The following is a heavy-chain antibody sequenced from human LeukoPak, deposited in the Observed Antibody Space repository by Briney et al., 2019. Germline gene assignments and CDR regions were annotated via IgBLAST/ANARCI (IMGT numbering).Heavy chain of an antibody. D-gene: IGHD3-22*01. J-gene: IGHJ4*02. CDR1: GFTFSSYG. CDR3: ASDVLDYYDSSGLRGPRDY. Sequence: GGSLRLSCAASGFTFSSYGMHWVRQAPGKGLEWVAVIWYDGSNKYYADSVRGRFTISRDNSKNTLYLQMNSLRAEDTAVYYCASDVLDYYDSSGLRGPRDYWGQGTLVTVSS. CDR2: IWYDGSNK. V-gene: IGHV3-33*01.